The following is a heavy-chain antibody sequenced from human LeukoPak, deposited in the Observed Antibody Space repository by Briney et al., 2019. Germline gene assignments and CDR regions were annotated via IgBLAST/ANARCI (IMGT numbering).Heavy chain of an antibody. V-gene: IGHV3-23*01. CDR2: ISTSGRT. CDR1: GFTFNKYA. CDR3: AKDLDSSGSYASPGDY. Sequence: GGSLRLSCTASGFTFNKYAMSWLRQPPGKGLEWVSLISTSGRTHYADSVKGRFTISRDNSKNTLYLQMNTLRVDDTAIYYCAKDLDSSGSYASPGDYWGQGTQVTVSS. J-gene: IGHJ4*02. D-gene: IGHD6-19*01.